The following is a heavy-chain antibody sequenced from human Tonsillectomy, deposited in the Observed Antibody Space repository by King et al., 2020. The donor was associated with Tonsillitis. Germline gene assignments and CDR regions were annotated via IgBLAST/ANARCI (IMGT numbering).Heavy chain of an antibody. V-gene: IGHV3-23*04. D-gene: IGHD4-11*01. CDR2: ISGSGAGT. CDR1: GFTFSSYA. CDR3: AKVSTTVTTYYYYYMDV. J-gene: IGHJ6*03. Sequence: VQLVESGGGLVQPGGSLRLSCAASGFTFSSYAMSWVRQAPGKGLEWVSAISGSGAGTYYPDSLKGRVTISRDNSKNTLYLQMNSLRAEDTAVYYCAKVSTTVTTYYYYYMDVWGKGTTVTVSS.